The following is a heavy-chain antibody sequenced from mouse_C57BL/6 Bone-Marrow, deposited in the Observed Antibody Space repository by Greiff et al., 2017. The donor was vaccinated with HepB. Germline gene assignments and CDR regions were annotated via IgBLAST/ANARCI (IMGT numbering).Heavy chain of an antibody. CDR3: ARRGKNYFDY. CDR1: GYTFTDYY. Sequence: EVQLQQSGPVLVKPGASVKMSCKASGYTFTDYYMNWVKQSHGKSLEWIGVINPYNGGTSYNQKFKGKATLTVDKSSSTAYMELNSLTSEDSAVYDCARRGKNYFDYWGQGTTLTVSS. CDR2: INPYNGGT. V-gene: IGHV1-19*01. J-gene: IGHJ2*01.